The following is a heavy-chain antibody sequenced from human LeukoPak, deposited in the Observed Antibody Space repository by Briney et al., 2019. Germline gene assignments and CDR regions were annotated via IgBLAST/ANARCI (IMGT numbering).Heavy chain of an antibody. D-gene: IGHD3-3*01. CDR1: GGTFSSYA. Sequence: ASVKVSCKASGGTFSSYAISWVRQAPGQGLEWMGGIIPIFGTANYAQKFQGRVTITADESTSTAYMELRSLRSDDTAVYYCARVHDFWSGLYYYGMDVWGQGTTVTVSS. J-gene: IGHJ6*02. CDR3: ARVHDFWSGLYYYGMDV. CDR2: IIPIFGTA. V-gene: IGHV1-69*13.